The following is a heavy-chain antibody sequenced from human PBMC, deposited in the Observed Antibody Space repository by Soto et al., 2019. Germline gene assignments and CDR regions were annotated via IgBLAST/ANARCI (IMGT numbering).Heavy chain of an antibody. V-gene: IGHV4-34*01. Sequence: PSCTLALTCAVYGGSVCGYYCGWIRQPPGKGLEWIGEINHSGSTNYNPSLKSRVTISVDTSKNQFSLKLSSVTAADTAVYYCARGSRYVLLWFGELSPAFDYWGQGTLVTVSS. J-gene: IGHJ4*02. CDR2: INHSGST. CDR3: ARGSRYVLLWFGELSPAFDY. CDR1: GGSVCGYY. D-gene: IGHD3-10*01.